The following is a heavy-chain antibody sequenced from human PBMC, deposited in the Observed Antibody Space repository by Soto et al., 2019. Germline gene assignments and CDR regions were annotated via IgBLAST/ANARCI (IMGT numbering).Heavy chain of an antibody. D-gene: IGHD6-13*01. CDR1: GFTFSGSA. CDR3: TSPGIPPYYFDY. V-gene: IGHV3-73*01. Sequence: WGSLRLSCAASGFTFSGSAIHCFRQAAWKGLEWVGRIRSKANSYAKAYAASVKGRFTISRDDSKNTAYLQMNSLKTEDTAVYYCTSPGIPPYYFDYWGQGTLVTVSS. CDR2: IRSKANSYAK. J-gene: IGHJ4*02.